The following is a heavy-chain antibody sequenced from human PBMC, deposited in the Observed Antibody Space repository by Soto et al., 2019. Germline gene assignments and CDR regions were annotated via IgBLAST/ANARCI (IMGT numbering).Heavy chain of an antibody. CDR1: GGTFSSYA. V-gene: IGHV1-69*01. Sequence: QVQLVQSGAEVKKPGSSVKVSCKASGGTFSSYAISWVRQAPGQGLEWMGGIIPIFGTANYAQKFQGRVTITADESTSTAYMELSSLRSEDTAVYYCARVHALRTTYYYYYYGMDVWGQGTTVTVSS. D-gene: IGHD4-17*01. CDR2: IIPIFGTA. CDR3: ARVHALRTTYYYYYYGMDV. J-gene: IGHJ6*02.